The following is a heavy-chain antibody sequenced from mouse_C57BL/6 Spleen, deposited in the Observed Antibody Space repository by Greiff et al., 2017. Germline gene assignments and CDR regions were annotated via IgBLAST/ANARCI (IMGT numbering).Heavy chain of an antibody. CDR2: INPNNGGT. CDR3: ARAGLSYATDY. D-gene: IGHD3-3*01. Sequence: EVQLQQSGPELVKPGASVKISCKASGYTFTDYYMNWVKQSHGKSLEWIGDINPNNGGTSYNQKFKGKATLTVDKSSSTAYMELRSLTSEDSAVYYCARAGLSYATDYWGQGTSVTVSP. V-gene: IGHV1-26*01. CDR1: GYTFTDYY. J-gene: IGHJ4*01.